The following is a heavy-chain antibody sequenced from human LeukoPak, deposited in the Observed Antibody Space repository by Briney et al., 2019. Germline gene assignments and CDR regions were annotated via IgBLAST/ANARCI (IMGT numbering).Heavy chain of an antibody. CDR3: ARLQYCSGTSCYWFDP. D-gene: IGHD2-2*01. CDR1: GGSFSGYY. CDR2: INHSGST. V-gene: IGHV4-34*01. Sequence: SETLSLTRAVYGGSFSGYYWSWIRQPPGKGLEWIGEINHSGSTNYNPSLKSRVTISVDTSKNQFSLKLSSVTAADTAVYYCARLQYCSGTSCYWFDPWGQGTLVTVSS. J-gene: IGHJ5*02.